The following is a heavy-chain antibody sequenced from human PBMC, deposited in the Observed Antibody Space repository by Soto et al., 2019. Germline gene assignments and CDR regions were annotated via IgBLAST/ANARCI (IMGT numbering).Heavy chain of an antibody. V-gene: IGHV1-69*13. D-gene: IGHD5-12*01. CDR3: ARPNSYPAYSGYDSPYYYYYYGMDV. J-gene: IGHJ6*02. CDR1: GGTFSSYA. Sequence: AVKVSCKACGGTFSSYAISWVRQAPGQGLEWMGGIIPIFGTANYAQKFQGRVTITADESTSTAYMELSSLRSEDTAVYYCARPNSYPAYSGYDSPYYYYYYGMDVWGQGTTVTVSS. CDR2: IIPIFGTA.